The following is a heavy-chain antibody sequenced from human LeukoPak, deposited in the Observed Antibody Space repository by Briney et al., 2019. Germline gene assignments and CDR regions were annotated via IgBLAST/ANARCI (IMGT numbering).Heavy chain of an antibody. Sequence: SETLSLTCTVSGGSISSYYWSWIRQPAGTALEWIGRIYTSGSTNYNPSLKSRVTMSVDTSKNQFSLKLSSVTAADTAVYYCARDYWFGELFDYWGQGTLVTVSS. CDR2: IYTSGST. CDR3: ARDYWFGELFDY. V-gene: IGHV4-4*07. J-gene: IGHJ4*02. CDR1: GGSISSYY. D-gene: IGHD3-10*01.